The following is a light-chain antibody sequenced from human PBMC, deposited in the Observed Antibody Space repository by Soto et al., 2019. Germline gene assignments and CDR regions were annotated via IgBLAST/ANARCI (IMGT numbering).Light chain of an antibody. CDR3: QQYSVYWT. J-gene: IGKJ1*01. CDR1: QNIRSR. CDR2: DAS. Sequence: DFQMTQSPSTLSASVGDRFTITCRASQNIRSRLAWFQQKPGKAPKLLIYDASSWAGGVPSRFTGSGSGTEFTLTINSLQPDDFATYYCQQYSVYWTFGQGTKVDIK. V-gene: IGKV1-5*01.